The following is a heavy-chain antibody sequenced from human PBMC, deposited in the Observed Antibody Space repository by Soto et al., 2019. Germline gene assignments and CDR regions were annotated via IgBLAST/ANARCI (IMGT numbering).Heavy chain of an antibody. CDR2: MNPNSGNT. CDR3: ARGPGCSSTSWACPQDGYYYYYYMDV. D-gene: IGHD2-2*01. Sequence: ASVKVSCKASGYTFTSYDINWVRQATGQGLEWMGWMNPNSGNTGYAQKFQGRVTMTRITSIRKAYIELSSLRSEETAVYYCARGPGCSSTSWACPQDGYYYYYYMDVWGKGTTVTVSS. J-gene: IGHJ6*03. CDR1: GYTFTSYD. V-gene: IGHV1-8*01.